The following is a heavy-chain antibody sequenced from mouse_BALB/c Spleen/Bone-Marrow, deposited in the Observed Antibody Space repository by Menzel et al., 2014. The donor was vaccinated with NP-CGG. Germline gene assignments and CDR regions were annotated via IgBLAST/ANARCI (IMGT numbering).Heavy chain of an antibody. J-gene: IGHJ2*01. CDR1: GFTFSNYW. CDR3: TRVLRLFDY. D-gene: IGHD1-2*01. V-gene: IGHV6-6*02. CDR2: IRLKSNNYAT. Sequence: EVKLEESGGGLVQPGGSMKLSCVASGFTFSNYWMTWVRQSPEKGLEWVAEIRLKSNNYATHYAESVKGRFTISRDDSKGSVCLQMNNLRAEDSGIYYCTRVLRLFDYWGQGTTLTVSS.